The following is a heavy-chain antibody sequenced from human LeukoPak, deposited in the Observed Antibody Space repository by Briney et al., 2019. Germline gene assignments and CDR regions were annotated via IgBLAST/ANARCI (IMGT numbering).Heavy chain of an antibody. CDR2: FIPILGTA. CDR1: GGSFSDYA. V-gene: IGHV1-69*10. Sequence: SVKVSCKASGGSFSDYALNWVRQAPGQGLEWMGVFIPILGTANSTQKFQDRVTITADISTNTVYMELSSLRSEDTAVYYCARELRYFALEAFDIWGQGTMVTVSS. CDR3: ARELRYFALEAFDI. J-gene: IGHJ3*02. D-gene: IGHD3-9*01.